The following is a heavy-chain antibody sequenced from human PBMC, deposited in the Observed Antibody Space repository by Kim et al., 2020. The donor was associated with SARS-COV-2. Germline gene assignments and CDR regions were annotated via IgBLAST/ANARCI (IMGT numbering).Heavy chain of an antibody. CDR3: ARRRGKTIVATGSDHYYYYGMDV. V-gene: IGHV7-4-1*02. D-gene: IGHD5-12*01. Sequence: ASVKVSCKASGYTFTSYAMNWVRQAPGQGLEWMGWINTNTGNPTYAQGFTGRFVFSLDTSVSTAYLQISSLKAEDTAVYYCARRRGKTIVATGSDHYYYYGMDVWGQGTTVTVSS. CDR2: INTNTGNP. CDR1: GYTFTSYA. J-gene: IGHJ6*02.